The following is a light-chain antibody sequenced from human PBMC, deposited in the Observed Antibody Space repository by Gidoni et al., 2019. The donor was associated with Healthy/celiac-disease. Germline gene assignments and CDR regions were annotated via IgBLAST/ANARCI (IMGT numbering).Light chain of an antibody. V-gene: IGKV3-11*01. J-gene: IGKJ4*01. CDR3: QSRT. Sequence: EIVLTQSPATLSLSPGERATLSCRASQSVSSYLAWYQQKPGQAPRLLIYDASNRATGIPARFSGSGSGTDFTLTISSLEPEDFAVYYCQSRTFGGGPRWRSN. CDR2: DAS. CDR1: QSVSSY.